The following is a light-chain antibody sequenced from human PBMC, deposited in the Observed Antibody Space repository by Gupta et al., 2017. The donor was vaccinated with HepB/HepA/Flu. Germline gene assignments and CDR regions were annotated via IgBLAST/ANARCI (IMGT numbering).Light chain of an antibody. V-gene: IGKV1-12*01. CDR3: QQANSFPLLT. J-gene: IGKJ4*01. Sequence: IQMTQPPSSVSASVGDRVTITCRASQVISSWLAWYQQKPGKAPKLLIYAASSLQSGVPSRFSGSGSGTDFTLTISSLQPEDFAPYFCQQANSFPLLTFGGGTKVEIK. CDR1: QVISSW. CDR2: AAS.